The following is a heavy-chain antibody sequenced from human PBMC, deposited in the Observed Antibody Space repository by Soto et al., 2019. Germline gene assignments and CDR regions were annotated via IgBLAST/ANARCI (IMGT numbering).Heavy chain of an antibody. V-gene: IGHV3-48*01. CDR3: AVVPAANGHYGMDV. CDR2: ISSSSSTI. D-gene: IGHD2-2*01. Sequence: GGSLRLSCSASGFTFSSYSMNWVRQAPGKGLEWVSYISSSSSTIYYADSVKGRFTISRDNAKNSLYLQMNSLRAEDTAVYYCAVVPAANGHYGMDVWGQGTTVTVSS. CDR1: GFTFSSYS. J-gene: IGHJ6*02.